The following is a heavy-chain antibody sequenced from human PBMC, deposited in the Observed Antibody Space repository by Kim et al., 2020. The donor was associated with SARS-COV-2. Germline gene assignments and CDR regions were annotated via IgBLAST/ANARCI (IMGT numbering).Heavy chain of an antibody. CDR3: ARAFSGGRFDY. Sequence: GGSLRLSCEASGFPFSRYWMSWVRQVPGKGLEWVANIKEDESEKYYVDSVKGRFTTSRDNAKNSLYLQMNSLRAEDTAVYYCARAFSGGRFDYWGQRILVIVSS. J-gene: IGHJ4*02. CDR2: IKEDESEK. V-gene: IGHV3-7*03. D-gene: IGHD6-19*01. CDR1: GFPFSRYW.